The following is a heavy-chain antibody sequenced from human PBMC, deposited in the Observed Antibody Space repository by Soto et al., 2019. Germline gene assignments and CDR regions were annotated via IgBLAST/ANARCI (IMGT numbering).Heavy chain of an antibody. J-gene: IGHJ4*02. V-gene: IGHV3-23*01. CDR1: GFTFSTYA. CDR3: AKSRSNTWQFDY. Sequence: EVQLLESGGGLVQPGGSPRLSCAASGFTFSTYAMNWVRQAPGKGLEWVSVISGSGGSTYYADSVKGRFTISRDNSKNHLYLQMNSLRAEDTAVYYCAKSRSNTWQFDYWGQGALVTVSS. CDR2: ISGSGGST. D-gene: IGHD6-13*01.